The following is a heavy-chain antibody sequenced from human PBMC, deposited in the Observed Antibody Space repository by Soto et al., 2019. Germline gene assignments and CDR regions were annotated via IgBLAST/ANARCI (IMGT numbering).Heavy chain of an antibody. CDR3: ARCRDTPAYVTYCDY. J-gene: IGHJ4*02. CDR2: IYNSEST. CDR1: GASIRSYY. Sequence: PSETLSLTCTVSGASIRSYYWSWIRQPPGKALEWIGYIYNSESTNYNPSLRSRVTISRDTSKNQFSLRLTSMTAADTALYFCARCRDTPAYVTYCDYWGQGTLVTVSS. D-gene: IGHD3-16*01. V-gene: IGHV4-59*01.